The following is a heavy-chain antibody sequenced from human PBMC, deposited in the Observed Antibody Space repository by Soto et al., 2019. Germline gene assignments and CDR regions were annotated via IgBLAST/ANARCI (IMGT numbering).Heavy chain of an antibody. CDR2: ISYDGSNK. Sequence: PGGSLRLSCAASGFTFSSYAMHWVRQAPGKGLEWVAVISYDGSNKYYADSVKGRFTISRDNSKNTLYLQMNSLRAEDTAAYYCARDRKLERPSKGVVYYGMDVWGQGTTVTVSS. J-gene: IGHJ6*02. CDR3: ARDRKLERPSKGVVYYGMDV. V-gene: IGHV3-30-3*01. CDR1: GFTFSSYA. D-gene: IGHD1-1*01.